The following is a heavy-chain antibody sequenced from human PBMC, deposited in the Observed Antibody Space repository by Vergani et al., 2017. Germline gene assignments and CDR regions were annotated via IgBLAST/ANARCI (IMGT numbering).Heavy chain of an antibody. CDR3: ATGPDIIVVPAAPHYYYYYGMDV. D-gene: IGHD2-2*01. CDR1: GYTFTSYG. Sequence: QVQLVQSGAEVKKPGASVKVSCKASGYTFTSYGISWVRQAPGQGLEWMGWISAYNGNTNYAQKLQGRVTMTTDTSTSTAYMELRSLRSDDTAVYYCATGPDIIVVPAAPHYYYYYGMDVWGQGTTVTVSS. J-gene: IGHJ6*02. V-gene: IGHV1-18*04. CDR2: ISAYNGNT.